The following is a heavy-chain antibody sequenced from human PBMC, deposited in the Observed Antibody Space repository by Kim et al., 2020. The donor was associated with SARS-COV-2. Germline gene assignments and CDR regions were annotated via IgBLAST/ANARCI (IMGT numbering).Heavy chain of an antibody. CDR2: ITGNGDST. CDR3: AKKAGPNYWYFDL. Sequence: GGSLRLSCAASGFTFSSYAMNWVRQAPGKGLEWVSSITGNGDSTFYANSVKGRFTISRDNSKNTLYLQMNSLRVEDTAVYYCAKKAGPNYWYFDLWGRGT. V-gene: IGHV3-23*01. CDR1: GFTFSSYA. J-gene: IGHJ2*01.